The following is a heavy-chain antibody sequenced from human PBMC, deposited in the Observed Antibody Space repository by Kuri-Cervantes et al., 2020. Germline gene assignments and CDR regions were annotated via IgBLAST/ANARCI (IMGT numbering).Heavy chain of an antibody. J-gene: IGHJ6*02. CDR2: ISSSSSYI. D-gene: IGHD2-2*01. CDR1: GFTFSNYS. CDR3: AREGYCSSTSCYWGIGYYYYYYGMDV. V-gene: IGHV3-21*01. Sequence: GESLKISCAASGFTFSNYSMNWVRQAPGKGLEWVSSISSSSSYIYYADSVKGRFTISRDNAKNSLYLQMNSLRAEDTAVYYCAREGYCSSTSCYWGIGYYYYYYGMDVWGQGTTVTVSS.